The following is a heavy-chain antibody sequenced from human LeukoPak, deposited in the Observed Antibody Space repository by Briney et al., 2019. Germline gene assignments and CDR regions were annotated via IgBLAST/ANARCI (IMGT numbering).Heavy chain of an antibody. CDR1: GGSISSYY. CDR2: IYYSGST. J-gene: IGHJ4*02. CDR3: ARSFYGGNSDY. Sequence: TSETLSLTCTVSGGSISSYYWSWIRQPPGKGLEWIGYIYYSGSTNYNPSLKSRVTISVDTSKNQFSLKLSSVTAADTAVYYCARSFYGGNSDYWGQGTLVTVSS. V-gene: IGHV4-59*01. D-gene: IGHD4-23*01.